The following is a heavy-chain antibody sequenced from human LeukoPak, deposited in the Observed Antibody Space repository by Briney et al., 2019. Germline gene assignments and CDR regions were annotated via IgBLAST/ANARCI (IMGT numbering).Heavy chain of an antibody. CDR2: IIPIFGTA. V-gene: IGHV1-69*01. D-gene: IGHD1-7*01. CDR3: ARGGGITGTTGSWFDL. Sequence: SVKVSCKASGGTFSSYAISWVRQAPGQGLEWMGGIIPIFGTANYAQKFQGRVTITADESTSTAYMELSSLRSEDTAVYYCARGGGITGTTGSWFDLWGQGTLVTVSS. CDR1: GGTFSSYA. J-gene: IGHJ5*02.